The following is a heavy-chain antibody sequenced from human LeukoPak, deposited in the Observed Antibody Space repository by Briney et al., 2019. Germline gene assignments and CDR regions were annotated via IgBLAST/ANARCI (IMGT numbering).Heavy chain of an antibody. D-gene: IGHD3-10*01. CDR2: ISAYNGNT. V-gene: IGHV1-18*01. J-gene: IGHJ4*02. CDR3: ARVKYYYGSGSYYPFGY. CDR1: GYTFTSYG. Sequence: ASVKVSCKASGYTFTSYGISWVRQAPGQGLEWMGWISAYNGNTNYAQKLQGRVTMTTDTSTSTAYMELRSLRSDDTAVYYCARVKYYYGSGSYYPFGYWGQGTLVTVSS.